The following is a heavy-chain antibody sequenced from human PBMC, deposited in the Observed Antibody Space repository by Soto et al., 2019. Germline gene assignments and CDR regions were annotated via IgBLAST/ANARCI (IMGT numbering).Heavy chain of an antibody. V-gene: IGHV3-9*01. Sequence: GGSLRLSCAASGFTFSSYTMNWVRQAPGKGLEWVSGISWNSGTIVYADSVKGRFTISRDNAKNSLYLQMNSLRGEDTALYYCAKDMRGGSSSSRYYYGLDVWGQGTTVTV. J-gene: IGHJ6*02. CDR3: AKDMRGGSSSSRYYYGLDV. CDR1: GFTFSSYT. D-gene: IGHD6-13*01. CDR2: ISWNSGTI.